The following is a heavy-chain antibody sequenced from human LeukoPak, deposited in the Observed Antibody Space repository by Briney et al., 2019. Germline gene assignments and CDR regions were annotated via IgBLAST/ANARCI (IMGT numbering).Heavy chain of an antibody. CDR3: ARGRYCSTDICSGGDAFDI. J-gene: IGHJ3*02. Sequence: PSETLSLTCTVSGGSVNNYYWSWIRQPAGKGLEWIGRIYTRGSTNYNPSLKSRVTMSVDTSKNQFSLKLSSVTAADTAVYYCARGRYCSTDICSGGDAFDIWGQGTMVSVSS. CDR2: IYTRGST. V-gene: IGHV4-4*07. D-gene: IGHD2-2*01. CDR1: GGSVNNYY.